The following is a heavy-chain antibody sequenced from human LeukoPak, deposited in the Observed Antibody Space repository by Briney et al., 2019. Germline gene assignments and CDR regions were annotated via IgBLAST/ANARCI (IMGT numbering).Heavy chain of an antibody. D-gene: IGHD3-3*01. J-gene: IGHJ5*02. V-gene: IGHV3-33*01. CDR1: GFTFSSYG. CDR2: IWYDGSNK. Sequence: GGSLRLSCAASGFTFSSYGMHWVRQAPGKGLEWVAVIWYDGSNKYYADSVKGRFTISRDNSKNTLYLQMNSLRAEDTAVYYCARDNPAYYDFWSGYANWFDPWGQGTLSPSPQ. CDR3: ARDNPAYYDFWSGYANWFDP.